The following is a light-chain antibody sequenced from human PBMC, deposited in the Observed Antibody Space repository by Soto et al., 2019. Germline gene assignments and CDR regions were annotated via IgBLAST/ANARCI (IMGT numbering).Light chain of an antibody. J-gene: IGKJ1*01. CDR1: QSISVW. CDR2: KAS. Sequence: DIQITQSPSTLSASVGDRVTITCRASQSISVWLAWYQQKAGKAPNLLIYKASRLESGVPSRFSGSGSETEFTLTISGMQPGDSANYYCQQYNSYSQTFGQGTKVDIK. V-gene: IGKV1-5*03. CDR3: QQYNSYSQT.